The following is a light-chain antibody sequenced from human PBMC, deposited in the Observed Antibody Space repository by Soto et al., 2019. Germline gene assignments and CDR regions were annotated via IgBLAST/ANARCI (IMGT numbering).Light chain of an antibody. V-gene: IGLV1-44*01. CDR2: RDN. CDR1: TSNIGSNH. Sequence: QSVLTQPPSASGTPGQRVTISCSGSTSNIGSNHVYWYQQLPGAAPKLLIFRDNQRPSGVSDRFSGSKSGTSASLAISDVQSDDEADYYCAAWDDSLNAYVFGPGTKVTVL. CDR3: AAWDDSLNAYV. J-gene: IGLJ1*01.